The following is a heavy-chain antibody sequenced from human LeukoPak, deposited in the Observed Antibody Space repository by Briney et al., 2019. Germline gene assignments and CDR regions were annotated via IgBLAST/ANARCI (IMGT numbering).Heavy chain of an antibody. Sequence: GASVKVSCKASGYTFTGYYMHWVRQAPGQGLEWMGIINPSGGSTSYAQKFQGRVTMTRDMSTSTVYMELSSLRSEDTAVYYYARDGGLGYWYFDLWGRGTLVTVSS. V-gene: IGHV1-46*01. D-gene: IGHD3/OR15-3a*01. J-gene: IGHJ2*01. CDR1: GYTFTGYY. CDR2: INPSGGST. CDR3: ARDGGLGYWYFDL.